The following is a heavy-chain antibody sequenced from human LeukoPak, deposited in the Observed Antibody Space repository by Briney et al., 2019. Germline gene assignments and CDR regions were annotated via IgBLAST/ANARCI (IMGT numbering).Heavy chain of an antibody. D-gene: IGHD3-3*01. J-gene: IGHJ4*02. CDR3: ARIERPGGSITTGGFDY. CDR1: GGSISSYY. Sequence: SETLSLTCTVSGGSISSYYWSWIRQPPGKGLEWIGYIYYSGSTNYNPSFKSRVTISVDTSKNQFSLKLSSVTAADTAVYYCARIERPGGSITTGGFDYWGQGTLVTVSS. CDR2: IYYSGST. V-gene: IGHV4-59*08.